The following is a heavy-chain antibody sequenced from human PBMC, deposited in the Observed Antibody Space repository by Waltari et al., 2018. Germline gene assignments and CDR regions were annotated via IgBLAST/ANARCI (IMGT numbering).Heavy chain of an antibody. D-gene: IGHD1-26*01. CDR2: SVVGSGNT. Sequence: QMQLVQSGPEVKKPGTSVKVSCKASGFTFTSPPLPWERQARGQRLEWIGWSVVGSGNTNYAQKFQERVTITRDMSTSTAYMELSSLRSEDTAVYYCAAVRESYGPFDYWGQGTLVTVSS. CDR1: GFTFTSPP. J-gene: IGHJ4*02. CDR3: AAVRESYGPFDY. V-gene: IGHV1-58*01.